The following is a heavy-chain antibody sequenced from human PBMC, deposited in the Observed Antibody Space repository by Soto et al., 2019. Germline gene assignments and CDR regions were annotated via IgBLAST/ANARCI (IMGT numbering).Heavy chain of an antibody. J-gene: IGHJ4*02. V-gene: IGHV3-23*04. CDR3: AKDQAASITMVRGVTDY. D-gene: IGHD3-10*01. CDR1: GFTFSSYE. CDR2: ISGSGGST. Sequence: EVQLVESGGGLVQPGGSLRLSCAASGFTFSSYEMNWVRQAPGKGLEWVSYISGSGGSTYYADSVKGRFTISRDNSKNTLYLQMNSLRAEDTAVYYCAKDQAASITMVRGVTDYWGQGTLVTVSS.